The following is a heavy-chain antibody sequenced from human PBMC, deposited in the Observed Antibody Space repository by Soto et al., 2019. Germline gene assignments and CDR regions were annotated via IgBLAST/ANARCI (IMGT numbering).Heavy chain of an antibody. CDR1: GFPFSSYA. J-gene: IGHJ3*02. CDR3: AKALYYYDSSGHDAFDI. Sequence: GGSLRLSCAASGFPFSSYAMSWVRQAPGKGLEWVSAISGSGGSTYYADSVKGRFTISRDNSKNTLYLQMNSLRAEDTAVYYCAKALYYYDSSGHDAFDIWGQGTMVTVSS. CDR2: ISGSGGST. V-gene: IGHV3-23*01. D-gene: IGHD3-22*01.